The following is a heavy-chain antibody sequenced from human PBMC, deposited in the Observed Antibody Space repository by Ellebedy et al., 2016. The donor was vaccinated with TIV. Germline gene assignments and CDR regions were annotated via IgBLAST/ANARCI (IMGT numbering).Heavy chain of an antibody. CDR2: IYYSGST. CDR1: GGSISSYY. Sequence: MPSETLSLTCTVSGGSISSYYWSWIRQPPGKGLEWIGYIYYSGSTNYNSSLKSRVTISVDTSKNQFSLQLNTVTPEDTAVYYCARAEGIAVAGTPSSYYYGMDVWGQGTTVTVSS. D-gene: IGHD6-19*01. CDR3: ARAEGIAVAGTPSSYYYGMDV. J-gene: IGHJ6*02. V-gene: IGHV4-59*01.